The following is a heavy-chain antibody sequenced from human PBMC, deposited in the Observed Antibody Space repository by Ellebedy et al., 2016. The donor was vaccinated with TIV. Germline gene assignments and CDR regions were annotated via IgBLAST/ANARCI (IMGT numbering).Heavy chain of an antibody. J-gene: IGHJ2*01. Sequence: GGSLRLXXVASGFTFSVYWLNWVRQAPGKGLEWVATVKHDGSDAYYVDSVRGRFTISRDNAKNSLYLQMNNLRAEDTAVHYCAKAYGDSANWYFDLWGRGTLITVSS. D-gene: IGHD4-17*01. CDR1: GFTFSVYW. CDR3: AKAYGDSANWYFDL. V-gene: IGHV3-7*03. CDR2: VKHDGSDA.